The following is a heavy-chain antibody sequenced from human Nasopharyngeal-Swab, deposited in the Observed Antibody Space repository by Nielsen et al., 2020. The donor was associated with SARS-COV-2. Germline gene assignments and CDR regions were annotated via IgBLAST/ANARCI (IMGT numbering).Heavy chain of an antibody. Sequence: GESLKISCRVSGYPFAKYWIGWVRQMPGKGLEWMGIIYPRDSDTRYSPSFQGQVTISADKSTDTAFLQWSSLRVSDSATYFCAKWKPYSIGAKGFPEFWCQGTPVTVSS. CDR1: GYPFAKYW. CDR3: AKWKPYSIGAKGFPEF. CDR2: IYPRDSDT. J-gene: IGHJ4*02. V-gene: IGHV5-51*01. D-gene: IGHD2-21*01.